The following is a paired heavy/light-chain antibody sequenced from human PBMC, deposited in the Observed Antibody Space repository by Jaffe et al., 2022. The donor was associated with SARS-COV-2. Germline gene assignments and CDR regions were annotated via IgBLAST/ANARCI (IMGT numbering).Light chain of an antibody. J-gene: IGLJ1*01. CDR3: SSYASRIIV. CDR2: EVS. CDR1: SSDVGIYNY. Sequence: QSALTQPASVSGSPGQSITISCTGTSSDVGIYNYVSWYQQHPGKAPKLMIYEVSNRPSGVPDRFSGSKSGNTASLTISGLQAEDEADYYCSSYASRIIVFGTGTKVTVL. V-gene: IGLV2-14*01.
Heavy chain of an antibody. CDR2: ISGSGGNT. J-gene: IGHJ4*02. V-gene: IGHV3-23*01. CDR1: GFTFSSYA. D-gene: IGHD6-13*01. Sequence: EVQLLESGGGFVQPGGSLRISCAASGFTFSSYAMSWVRQAPGMGLEWVSSISGSGGNTYYADSVKGRFTISRDNSRNTVSLQMNSLRAEDTALYYCAKRMMAATGTRYFDSWGQGAQVTVSS. CDR3: AKRMMAATGTRYFDS.